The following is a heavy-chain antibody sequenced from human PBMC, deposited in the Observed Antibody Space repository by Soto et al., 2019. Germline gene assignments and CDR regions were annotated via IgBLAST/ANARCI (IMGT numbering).Heavy chain of an antibody. J-gene: IGHJ6*02. CDR2: IIVGSGTA. CDR1: GFTFTSSA. V-gene: IGHV1-58*01. CDR3: ARGPSFSIAVAGRPPAYYYGMDV. Sequence: ASVKVSCKASGFTFTSSAVQWVRQARGQRLEWIGWIIVGSGTANYAQKFQGRVTITADESTSTAYMELSSLRSEDTAVYYCARGPSFSIAVAGRPPAYYYGMDVWGQGTTVTVSS. D-gene: IGHD6-19*01.